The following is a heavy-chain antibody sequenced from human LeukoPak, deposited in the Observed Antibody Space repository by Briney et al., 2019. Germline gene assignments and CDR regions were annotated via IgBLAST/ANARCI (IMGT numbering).Heavy chain of an antibody. V-gene: IGHV3-20*04. CDR1: GFTFDDYG. J-gene: IGHJ6*03. CDR3: AREGTTVSLYYYYYMDV. Sequence: PGGSLRLSCAASGFTFDDYGMSWVRQAPGKGLEWVSGINWDGGSTGYADSVKGRFTISRDNAKNSLYLQMNSLRAEDTALYYCAREGTTVSLYYYYYMDVWGKGTTVTVSS. CDR2: INWDGGST. D-gene: IGHD4-17*01.